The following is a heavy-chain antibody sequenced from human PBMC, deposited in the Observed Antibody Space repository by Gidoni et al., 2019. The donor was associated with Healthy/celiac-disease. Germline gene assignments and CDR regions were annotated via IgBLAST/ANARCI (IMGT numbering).Heavy chain of an antibody. CDR2: ISSSSSYT. Sequence: QVQLVESGGGLVKPGGSLRLSCAASGSTFSDYYMSWIRQAPGKGLEWVSYISSSSSYTNYVDSVKGRFTISRDNAKNSLYLQMNSLRAEDTAVYYCAREGTSSLYGYFDYWGQGTLVTVSS. V-gene: IGHV3-11*06. J-gene: IGHJ4*02. D-gene: IGHD1-7*01. CDR1: GSTFSDYY. CDR3: AREGTSSLYGYFDY.